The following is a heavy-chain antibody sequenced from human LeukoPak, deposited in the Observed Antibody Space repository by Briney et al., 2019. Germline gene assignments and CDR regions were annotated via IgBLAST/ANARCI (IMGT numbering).Heavy chain of an antibody. CDR1: GGSISSSSYY. D-gene: IGHD1-26*01. V-gene: IGHV4-39*07. Sequence: SETLSLTCTVSGGSISSSSYYWGWIRQPPGTGLEWIGSIYYSGSTYYNPSLKSRVTISVDTSKNQFSLKLSSVTAADTAVYYCARDLGSYGGYWGQGTLVTVSS. CDR3: ARDLGSYGGY. J-gene: IGHJ4*02. CDR2: IYYSGST.